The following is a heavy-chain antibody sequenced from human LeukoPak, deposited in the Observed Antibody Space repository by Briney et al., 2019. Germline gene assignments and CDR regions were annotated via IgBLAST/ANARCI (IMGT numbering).Heavy chain of an antibody. CDR2: IKQDGSEK. J-gene: IGHJ4*02. D-gene: IGHD3-22*01. CDR1: GFTFSSYW. Sequence: PGGSLRLSCAASGFTFSSYWMSWVRQAPGKGLEWVAHIKQDGSEKYYVDSVKGRFTISRDNAKNSLYLQMNSLRAEDTAVYYCARVVITEPRRPRGPFDYWGQGTLVTVSS. CDR3: ARVVITEPRRPRGPFDY. V-gene: IGHV3-7*01.